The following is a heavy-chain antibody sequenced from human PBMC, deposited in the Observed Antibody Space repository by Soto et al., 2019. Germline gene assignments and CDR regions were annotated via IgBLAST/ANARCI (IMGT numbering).Heavy chain of an antibody. Sequence: GGSLRLSCAASGFTFDDYGMSWVRQAPGKGLEWVSGINWNGGSTGYADSVKGRFTISRDNAKNSLYLQMNSLRAEDTALYYCARVSSYDILTGYFDYWGQGTLVTVSS. J-gene: IGHJ4*02. CDR2: INWNGGST. CDR1: GFTFDDYG. V-gene: IGHV3-20*04. D-gene: IGHD3-9*01. CDR3: ARVSSYDILTGYFDY.